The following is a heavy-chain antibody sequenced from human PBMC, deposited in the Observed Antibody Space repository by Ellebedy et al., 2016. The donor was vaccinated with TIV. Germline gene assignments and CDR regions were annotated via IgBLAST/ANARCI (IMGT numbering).Heavy chain of an antibody. CDR2: ISKDGGIA. J-gene: IGHJ4*02. Sequence: PGGSLRLSCVSSGFTFSAFAMHWVRQAPGKGLEWLAAISKDGGIAFYADSVKGRLTLSRDKSKNTVYLQINSLRGDDTALYYCGRDFQWLVDYWGQGTLVTVSS. CDR3: GRDFQWLVDY. V-gene: IGHV3-30-3*01. CDR1: GFTFSAFA. D-gene: IGHD6-19*01.